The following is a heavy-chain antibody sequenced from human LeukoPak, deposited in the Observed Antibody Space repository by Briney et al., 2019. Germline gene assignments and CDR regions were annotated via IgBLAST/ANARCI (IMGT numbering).Heavy chain of an antibody. CDR3: ATSSVWGGAFNI. CDR2: CDSDGSGT. J-gene: IGHJ3*02. D-gene: IGHD3-16*01. CDR1: GFTFSIYW. Sequence: GGSLRLSCAASGFTFSIYWMYWVRQAPGKGLMWVSRCDSDGSGTTYVDSVKGRFTVSRDNAKSTLYLQMSSLRAEDTAVYCCATSSVWGGAFNIWGQGTMVTVSS. V-gene: IGHV3-74*01.